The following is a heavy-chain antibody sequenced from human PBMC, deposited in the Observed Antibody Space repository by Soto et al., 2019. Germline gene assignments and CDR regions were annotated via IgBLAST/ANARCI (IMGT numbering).Heavy chain of an antibody. D-gene: IGHD3-22*01. Sequence: ASVKVSCKASGYTFTGYCMHWVRQAPGQGLEWMGWINPNSGGTNYAQKFQGRVTMTRDTSISTAYMELSRLRSDDTAVYYCARDGFSLDIPYYYDSSGYSHLDYWGQGTLVTVSS. CDR1: GYTFTGYC. CDR2: INPNSGGT. J-gene: IGHJ4*02. V-gene: IGHV1-2*02. CDR3: ARDGFSLDIPYYYDSSGYSHLDY.